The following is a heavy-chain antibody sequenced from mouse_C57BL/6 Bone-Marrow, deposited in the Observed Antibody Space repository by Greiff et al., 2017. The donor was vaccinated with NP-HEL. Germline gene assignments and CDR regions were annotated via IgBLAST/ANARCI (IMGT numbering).Heavy chain of an antibody. D-gene: IGHD2-2*01. CDR3: ARGLYGYDRGYYFDY. V-gene: IGHV1-75*01. CDR1: GYTFTDYY. Sequence: QVQLKESGPELVKPGASVKISCKASGYTFTDYYINWVKQRPGQGLEWIGWIFPGSGSTYYNEKFKGKATLTVDKSSSTAYMLLSSLTSEDSAVYFCARGLYGYDRGYYFDYWGQGTTLTVSS. CDR2: IFPGSGST. J-gene: IGHJ2*01.